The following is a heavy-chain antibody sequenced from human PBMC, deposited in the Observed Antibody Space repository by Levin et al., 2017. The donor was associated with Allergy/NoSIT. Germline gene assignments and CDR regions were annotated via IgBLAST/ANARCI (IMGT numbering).Heavy chain of an antibody. CDR1: GFIFSQHC. V-gene: IGHV3-7*01. J-gene: IGHJ3*01. CDR3: AREQIALLFRRSRAFDV. Sequence: GESLKISCAASGFIFSQHCLSWVRQAPGKGLEWVANIKQDGSEKYYVDSVKGRFTISRDNAKNSLFLQINSLRAEDTAVYYCAREQIALLFRRSRAFDVWGQGTMVTVSS. D-gene: IGHD2-21*01. CDR2: IKQDGSEK.